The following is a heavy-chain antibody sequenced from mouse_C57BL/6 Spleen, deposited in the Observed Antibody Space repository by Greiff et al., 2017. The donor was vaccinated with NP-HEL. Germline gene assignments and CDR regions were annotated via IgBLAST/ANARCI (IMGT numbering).Heavy chain of an antibody. J-gene: IGHJ2*01. Sequence: EVKLMESGGGLVKPGGSLKLSCAASGFTFSSYAMSWVRQTPEKRLEWVATISDGGSYTYYPANVKGRFPISRDNAKNNLYLQMSHLKSEDTAMYYCARDRDYYGSSSYYFDYWGQGTTLTVSS. D-gene: IGHD1-1*01. CDR1: GFTFSSYA. V-gene: IGHV5-4*01. CDR2: ISDGGSYT. CDR3: ARDRDYYGSSSYYFDY.